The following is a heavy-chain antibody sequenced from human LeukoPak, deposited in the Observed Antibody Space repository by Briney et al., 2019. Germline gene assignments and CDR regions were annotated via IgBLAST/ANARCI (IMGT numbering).Heavy chain of an antibody. CDR1: GLTVSSSY. CDR2: IYSGGST. CDR3: ARALAVADPFDY. J-gene: IGHJ4*02. Sequence: GGSLRLSCAASGLTVSSSYMSWVRQAPGKGLEWVSVIYSGGSTYYADSVKGRFTISRDSSKNTLYLQMNSLRAEDTAVYYCARALAVADPFDYWGQGTLVTVSS. D-gene: IGHD6-19*01. V-gene: IGHV3-53*05.